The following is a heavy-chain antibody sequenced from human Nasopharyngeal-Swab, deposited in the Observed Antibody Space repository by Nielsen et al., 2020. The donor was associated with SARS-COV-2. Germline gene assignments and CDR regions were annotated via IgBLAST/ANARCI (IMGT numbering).Heavy chain of an antibody. CDR1: GGTFSSYA. CDR3: AGGDDSLANSYY. Sequence: SVKVSCKASGGTFSSYAISWVRQAPGQGLEWMGGIIPIFGTANYAQKFQGRVTITADESTSTAYMELSSLRSEDPAVYYCAGGDDSLANSYYWGQGTLVTVSS. CDR2: IIPIFGTA. D-gene: IGHD3-22*01. V-gene: IGHV1-69*13. J-gene: IGHJ4*02.